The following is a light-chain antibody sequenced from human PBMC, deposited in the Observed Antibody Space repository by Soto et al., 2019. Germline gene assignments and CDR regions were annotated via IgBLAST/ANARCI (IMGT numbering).Light chain of an antibody. CDR3: QQRYNWPPYT. J-gene: IGKJ2*01. CDR1: QSVSNY. V-gene: IGKV3-11*01. Sequence: EIVLTQSPATLSLSPGERATLSCRASQSVSNYLAWYQQKPGQTPRLLIYDASNRATGIPARFSGSGSGTDFNLTISSLEPEDFAVYYCQQRYNWPPYTFGRGTKLEIK. CDR2: DAS.